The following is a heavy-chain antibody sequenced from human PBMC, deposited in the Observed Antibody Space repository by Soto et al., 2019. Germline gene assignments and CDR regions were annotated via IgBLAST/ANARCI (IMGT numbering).Heavy chain of an antibody. CDR3: ARATWSASDRTYFDY. CDR2: IYWDDDK. Sequence: QITLKESGPTLVNPTQTLTLTCTFSGFSLSSSGVGVGWIRQPPGKALEWLPVIYWDDDKRDSPSLKSRLTITQDTSRNLVVLTITNMDPVDTATYYCARATWSASDRTYFDYWGQGTLVTVSS. J-gene: IGHJ4*02. CDR1: GFSLSSSGVG. D-gene: IGHD3-3*01. V-gene: IGHV2-5*02.